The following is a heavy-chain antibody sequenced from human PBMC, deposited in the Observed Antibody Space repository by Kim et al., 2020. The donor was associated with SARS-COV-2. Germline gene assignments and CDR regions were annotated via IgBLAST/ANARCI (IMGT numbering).Heavy chain of an antibody. V-gene: IGHV3-48*03. CDR3: ARDAIVSGTKYYFDY. J-gene: IGHJ4*02. D-gene: IGHD2-21*01. Sequence: DSLKGPFTISRDNAKSSLYLKMNSLSAEDTAVYYCARDAIVSGTKYYFDYWGQGTLVTVSS.